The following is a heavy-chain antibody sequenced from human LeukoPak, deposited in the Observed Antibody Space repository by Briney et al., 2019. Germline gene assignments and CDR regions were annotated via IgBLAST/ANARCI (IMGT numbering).Heavy chain of an antibody. V-gene: IGHV4-39*07. Sequence: SEILSLTCTVPGGSISSTSCFWGWIRQPPGKGLEWIGSVYYSGSTYYNPSLKSRVTISVDTPKNQLSLKLSSVTAADTAVYYCAKGSELRYFDWRIDYWGQGTLVTVSS. CDR2: VYYSGST. CDR1: GGSISSTSCF. J-gene: IGHJ4*02. CDR3: AKGSELRYFDWRIDY. D-gene: IGHD3-9*01.